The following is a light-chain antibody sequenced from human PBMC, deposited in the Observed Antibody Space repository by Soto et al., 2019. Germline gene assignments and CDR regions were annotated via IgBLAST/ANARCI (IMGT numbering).Light chain of an antibody. Sequence: EVVMTQSPATLSVSPGERATLSCRASESVSRNLAWYQQKPGQAPRLLIYDASTRATGIPDRFSGGGSGTEFTLTISSLQSEDFVVYYCQQYGSSPSTFGQGTKLEIK. CDR3: QQYGSSPST. CDR2: DAS. V-gene: IGKV3-15*01. J-gene: IGKJ2*01. CDR1: ESVSRN.